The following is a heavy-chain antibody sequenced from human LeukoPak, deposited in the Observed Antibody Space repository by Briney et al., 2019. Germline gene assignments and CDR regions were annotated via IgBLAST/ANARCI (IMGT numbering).Heavy chain of an antibody. CDR3: ARPLVSSSWYSHYYMDV. CDR2: IIPIFGTA. V-gene: IGHV1-69*13. Sequence: SVKVSCKASGGTFSSYAISWVRQAPGQGLEWMGGIIPIFGTANYAQKFQSRVTITADESTSTAYMELSSLRSEDTAVYYCARPLVSSSWYSHYYMDVWGKGTTVTVSS. CDR1: GGTFSSYA. D-gene: IGHD6-13*01. J-gene: IGHJ6*03.